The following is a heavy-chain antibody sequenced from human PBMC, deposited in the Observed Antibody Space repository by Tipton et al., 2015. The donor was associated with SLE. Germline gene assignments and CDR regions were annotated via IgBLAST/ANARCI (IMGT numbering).Heavy chain of an antibody. V-gene: IGHV4-34*01. Sequence: TLSLTCAVYGGSFSGYYWSWIRQPPGKGLEWIGEINHSGSTNYKPSLKTRVTISVDTSKNQFSLKLSSVTAADTAAYYCARAQWLVRWFDPWGQGTLVTVSS. CDR3: ARAQWLVRWFDP. J-gene: IGHJ5*02. CDR2: INHSGST. D-gene: IGHD6-19*01. CDR1: GGSFSGYY.